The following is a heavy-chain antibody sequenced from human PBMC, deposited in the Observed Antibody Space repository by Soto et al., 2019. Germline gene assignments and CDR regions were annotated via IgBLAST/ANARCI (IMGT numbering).Heavy chain of an antibody. Sequence: QVQLVQSGAEVKKPGASVKVSCKAPGYTFSSYDLNWVRQATGPGLEWMGWMNPNNGNTGYAQTFQGRVTMTRNTSISTAYRELSSMRSEDTAVYECALGSVWLGTHSGVDVWGHGTTVTVSS. CDR3: ALGSVWLGTHSGVDV. D-gene: IGHD3-10*01. CDR1: GYTFSSYD. J-gene: IGHJ6*02. CDR2: MNPNNGNT. V-gene: IGHV1-8*01.